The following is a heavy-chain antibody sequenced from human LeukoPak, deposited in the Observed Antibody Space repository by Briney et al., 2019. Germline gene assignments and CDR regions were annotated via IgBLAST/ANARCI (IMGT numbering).Heavy chain of an antibody. V-gene: IGHV3-23*01. D-gene: IGHD1-26*01. CDR1: GFTVSSNY. CDR2: ISGSGGST. CDR3: AKDQKALGRIVGATTDY. J-gene: IGHJ4*02. Sequence: PGGSLRLSCAASGFTVSSNYMSWVRQAPGKGLEWVSAISGSGGSTYYADSVKGRFTISRDNSKNTLYLQMNSLRAEDTAVYYCAKDQKALGRIVGATTDYWGQGTLVTVSS.